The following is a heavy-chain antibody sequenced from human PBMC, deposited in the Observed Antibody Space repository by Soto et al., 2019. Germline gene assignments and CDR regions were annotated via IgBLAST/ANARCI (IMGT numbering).Heavy chain of an antibody. CDR3: ARAAAGAFDV. CDR2: IYSGGST. Sequence: GGSLRLSCAASGFTVSSNYMSWVRQAPGKGLEWVSVIYSGGSTYYADSVKGRFTISRDNSKNTLYLQMNTLGAADTAVYYCARAAAGAFDVWGQGTMVTVSS. D-gene: IGHD6-13*01. J-gene: IGHJ3*01. V-gene: IGHV3-53*01. CDR1: GFTVSSNY.